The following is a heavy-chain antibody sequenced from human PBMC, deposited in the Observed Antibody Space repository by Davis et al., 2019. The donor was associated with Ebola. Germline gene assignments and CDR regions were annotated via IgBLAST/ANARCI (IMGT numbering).Heavy chain of an antibody. CDR1: GFTFSSYW. CDR3: ARGSTTVTTPLDY. V-gene: IGHV3-74*01. Sequence: GESLKISCAASGFTFSSYWMHWVRQAPGKGLVWVSRISGDGKKTNYADFAKGRVTISRDNAKNTLYLQMNSLRAEDTAVYYCARGSTTVTTPLDYWGQGTLVTVSS. J-gene: IGHJ4*02. CDR2: ISGDGKKT. D-gene: IGHD4-17*01.